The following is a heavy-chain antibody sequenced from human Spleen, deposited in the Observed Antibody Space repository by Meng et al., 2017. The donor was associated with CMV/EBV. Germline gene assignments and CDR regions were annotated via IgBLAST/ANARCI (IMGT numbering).Heavy chain of an antibody. J-gene: IGHJ3*02. CDR1: GYTFTAYY. CDR2: INPNSGGT. Sequence: GESLKISCKASGYTFTAYYMHWVRQAPGQGLEWMGWINPNSGGTNYAQKFQGRVTMTRDTSISTAYMEVSRLRSDDTAMYYCARERGLGFRGLNDALDIWGQGTMVTVSS. CDR3: ARERGLGFRGLNDALDI. V-gene: IGHV1-2*02. D-gene: IGHD3/OR15-3a*01.